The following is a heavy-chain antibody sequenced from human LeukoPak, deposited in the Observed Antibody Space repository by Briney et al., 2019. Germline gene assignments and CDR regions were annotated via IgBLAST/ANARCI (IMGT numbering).Heavy chain of an antibody. J-gene: IGHJ4*02. CDR3: AKQRSEVPVAASNY. V-gene: IGHV3-23*01. CDR2: ISGSGDST. D-gene: IGHD2-2*01. CDR1: GFTFSTSA. Sequence: GGCLRLSCSASGFTFSTSAMGWVRQAPGRGPGWVSGISGSGDSTYYVDSVKGRFTISRDNSKSTLSLHMNSLRAEDTAIYYCAKQRSEVPVAASNYWGQGTLVTVSS.